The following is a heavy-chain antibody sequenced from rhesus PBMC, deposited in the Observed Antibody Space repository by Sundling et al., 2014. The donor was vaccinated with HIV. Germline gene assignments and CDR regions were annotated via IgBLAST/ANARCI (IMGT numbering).Heavy chain of an antibody. CDR2: VYSRGDIT. D-gene: IGHD6-31*01. V-gene: IGHV4S13*01. J-gene: IGHJ4*01. CDR3: ARGLAAAGKTWDY. Sequence: QVQLQESGPGLVRPSETLSLTCAVSDGSISDGYYWSWLRQPPGKGLEWIGDVYSRGDITNYNPSLESRVMISKDTSKNQFSLQVNSLTAADTAAYYCARGLAAAGKTWDYWGQGVLVTVSS. CDR1: DGSISDGYY.